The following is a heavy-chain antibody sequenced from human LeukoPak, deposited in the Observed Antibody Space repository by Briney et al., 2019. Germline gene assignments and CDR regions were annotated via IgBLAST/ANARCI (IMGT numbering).Heavy chain of an antibody. D-gene: IGHD2-15*01. CDR2: IYCSGST. J-gene: IGHJ5*02. CDR1: GGSISSGGYY. CDR3: ARAGVCSGGSCYHNWFDP. Sequence: SQTLSLTCTVSGGSISSGGYYWSWIRQHPGKGLEWIGCIYCSGSTYYNPSLKSRVTISVDTSKNQFSLKLSSVTAADTAVYYCARAGVCSGGSCYHNWFDPWGQGTLVTVSS. V-gene: IGHV4-31*03.